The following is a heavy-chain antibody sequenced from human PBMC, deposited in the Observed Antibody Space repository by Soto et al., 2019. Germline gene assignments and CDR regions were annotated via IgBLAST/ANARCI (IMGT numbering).Heavy chain of an antibody. CDR1: GDSVTSVSDY. CDR3: ARGVGFGYYYYHMDL. J-gene: IGHJ6*02. Sequence: PSETLSLTCTVSGDSVTSVSDYWSWIRQPPGKGLEWIGYIYYSGSADYNPSLGSRVTISIDTSKNQFSLKLTSVTAADTAVYYCARGVGFGYYYYHMDLWVQGTTVTV. CDR2: IYYSGSA. V-gene: IGHV4-61*01. D-gene: IGHD3-10*01.